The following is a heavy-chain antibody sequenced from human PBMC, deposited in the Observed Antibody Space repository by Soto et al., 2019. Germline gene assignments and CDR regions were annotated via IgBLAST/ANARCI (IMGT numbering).Heavy chain of an antibody. CDR2: IDPSDSYT. D-gene: IGHD3-3*01. J-gene: IGHJ4*02. Sequence: RGESLKISCKGSGYSFTSYWISWVRQMPGKGLEWMGRIDPSDSYTNYSPSFQGHVTISADKSISTAYLQWSSLKASDTAMYYCARQYYDFWSGYYIFDYWGQGTLVTVSS. CDR3: ARQYYDFWSGYYIFDY. V-gene: IGHV5-10-1*01. CDR1: GYSFTSYW.